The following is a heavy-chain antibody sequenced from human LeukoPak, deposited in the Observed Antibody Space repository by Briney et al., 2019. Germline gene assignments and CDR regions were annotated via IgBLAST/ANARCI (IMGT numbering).Heavy chain of an antibody. Sequence: SETLSLTCTVSGDSIRNYYWSWIRQPPGKGLEWIGYIYYRGNTNYNPSLKSRVIISIDTSRNQFSLKMSSVTAADTAVYFCAREHYYDSSGSQGFDPWGQGTLVTVSS. J-gene: IGHJ5*02. V-gene: IGHV4-59*01. CDR2: IYYRGNT. CDR1: GDSIRNYY. CDR3: AREHYYDSSGSQGFDP. D-gene: IGHD3-22*01.